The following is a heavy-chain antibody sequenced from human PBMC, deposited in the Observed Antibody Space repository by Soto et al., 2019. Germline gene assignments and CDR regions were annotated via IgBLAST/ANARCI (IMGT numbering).Heavy chain of an antibody. J-gene: IGHJ6*02. Sequence: GGSLRLSCAASGFTFSSYAMHWVRQAPGKGLEWVAVISYDGSNKYYADSVKGRFTISRDNSKNTLYLQMNSLRAEDTAVYYCARARYCSSTSCHTYGMDVWGQGTTVTVSS. V-gene: IGHV3-30-3*01. D-gene: IGHD2-2*01. CDR2: ISYDGSNK. CDR1: GFTFSSYA. CDR3: ARARYCSSTSCHTYGMDV.